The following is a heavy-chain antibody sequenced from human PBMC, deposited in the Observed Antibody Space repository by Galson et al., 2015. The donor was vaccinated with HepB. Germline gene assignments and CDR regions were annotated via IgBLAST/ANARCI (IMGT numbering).Heavy chain of an antibody. Sequence: SVKVSCKASGSTFTSYYMHWVRQAPGQGLEWMGIINPSGGSTSYAQKFQGRVTMTRDTSTSTVYMELSSLRSEDTAVYYCARDSGPRVGYCSSTSCYEWGDYWGQGTLVTVSS. V-gene: IGHV1-46*03. CDR1: GSTFTSYY. CDR3: ARDSGPRVGYCSSTSCYEWGDY. J-gene: IGHJ4*02. CDR2: INPSGGST. D-gene: IGHD2-2*01.